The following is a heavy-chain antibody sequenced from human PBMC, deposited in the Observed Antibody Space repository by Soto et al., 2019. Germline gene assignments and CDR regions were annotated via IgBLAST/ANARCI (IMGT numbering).Heavy chain of an antibody. Sequence: EVQLVESGGGLVKPGGSLRLSCAASGFTFISYSMNWVRQAPGKGLEWVSSISSSSYIYYAESVKGRFTISRDNAKNSLYLQMNSLRAEDTAVYYCARDTYYYGSGSYSPWGQGTLVTVSS. V-gene: IGHV3-21*01. CDR2: ISSSSYI. J-gene: IGHJ5*02. CDR1: GFTFISYS. CDR3: ARDTYYYGSGSYSP. D-gene: IGHD3-10*01.